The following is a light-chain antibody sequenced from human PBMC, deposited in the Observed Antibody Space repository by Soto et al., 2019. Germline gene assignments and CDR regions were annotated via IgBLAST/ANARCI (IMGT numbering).Light chain of an antibody. CDR1: SSNIGAGYD. J-gene: IGLJ3*02. V-gene: IGLV1-40*01. CDR3: QSYDSSLSGSGV. Sequence: QSFLPQQPSVSGAPGQRVTISCTGSSSNIGAGYDVHWYQQLPGTAPKLLIYGNSNRPSGVPDRFSGSKSGTSASLAITGLQAEDEADYYCQSYDSSLSGSGVFGGGTQLTVL. CDR2: GNS.